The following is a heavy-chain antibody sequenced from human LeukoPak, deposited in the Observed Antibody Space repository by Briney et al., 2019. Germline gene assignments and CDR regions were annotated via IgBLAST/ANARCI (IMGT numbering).Heavy chain of an antibody. J-gene: IGHJ4*02. V-gene: IGHV5-51*01. CDR1: GYSFSSYW. CDR3: GRLSLVLFYASYANFDY. Sequence: GESLKISCKGSGYSFSSYWIGWVRQLPGKGLEWMGIIFPGDSDTRYSPSFQGQVTLSADKSINTAYVQWSSLEASDTAMYYCGRLSLVLFYASYANFDYGGQGPLVPVSS. CDR2: IFPGDSDT. D-gene: IGHD2/OR15-2a*01.